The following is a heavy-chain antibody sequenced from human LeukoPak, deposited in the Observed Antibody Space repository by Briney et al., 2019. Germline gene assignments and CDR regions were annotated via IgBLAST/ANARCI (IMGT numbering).Heavy chain of an antibody. CDR3: ARDPSYYDSSGYYQNQFDY. V-gene: IGHV1-2*02. Sequence: ASVKVSCKASGYTFTGYYMHWVRQAPGQGLEWMGWINPNSGGTNYAQKFQGRVTMTRDTSISTAYMELSRLRSDDTAVYYCARDPSYYDSSGYYQNQFDYWGQGTLVTVSS. J-gene: IGHJ4*02. CDR1: GYTFTGYY. CDR2: INPNSGGT. D-gene: IGHD3-22*01.